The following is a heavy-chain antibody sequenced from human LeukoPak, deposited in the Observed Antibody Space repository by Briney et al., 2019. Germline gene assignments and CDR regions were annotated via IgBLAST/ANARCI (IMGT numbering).Heavy chain of an antibody. Sequence: GRSLRLSCAASGFTFSSYAMHWVRQAPGKGLEWVSVIYSGGSTYYADSVKGRFTISRDNSKNTLYLQMNSLRAEDTAVYYCAKGGRIAVAGTWNYWGQGTLVTVSS. CDR2: IYSGGST. CDR3: AKGGRIAVAGTWNY. CDR1: GFTFSSYA. D-gene: IGHD6-19*01. J-gene: IGHJ4*02. V-gene: IGHV3-23*03.